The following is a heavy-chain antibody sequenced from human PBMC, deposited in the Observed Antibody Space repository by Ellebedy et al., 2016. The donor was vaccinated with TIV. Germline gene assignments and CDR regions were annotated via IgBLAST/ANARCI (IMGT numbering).Heavy chain of an antibody. J-gene: IGHJ4*02. V-gene: IGHV2-5*02. CDR1: GFSLTTSGVG. CDR2: IYWGDDK. CDR3: ALRRLEAAVN. Sequence: SGPTLVXPTQTLTPTCTFSGFSLTTSGVGVGWIRQPPGKTLEWLAIIYWGDDKRYIPSLKTRLTIAKDTSKNQVLLTITNMDPVDTATYYCALRRLEAAVNWGQGTLVTVSS. D-gene: IGHD6-25*01.